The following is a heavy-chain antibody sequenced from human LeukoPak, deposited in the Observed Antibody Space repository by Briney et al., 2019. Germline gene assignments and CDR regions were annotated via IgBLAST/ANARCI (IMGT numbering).Heavy chain of an antibody. D-gene: IGHD3-22*01. CDR2: FYHSGST. J-gene: IGHJ4*02. V-gene: IGHV4-38-2*02. Sequence: PSETLSLTCTVSGYSISSGYYWGWIRPPPGKGLEWIGSFYHSGSTYYNPSLKSRVTISVDTSKNQFSLKLSSVTAADTAVYYCARDPKYYDSSGYQQYYFDYWGQGTLVTVSS. CDR3: ARDPKYYDSSGYQQYYFDY. CDR1: GYSISSGYY.